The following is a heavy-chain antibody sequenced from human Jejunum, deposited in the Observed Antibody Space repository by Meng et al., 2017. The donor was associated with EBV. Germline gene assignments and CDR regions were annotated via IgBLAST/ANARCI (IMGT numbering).Heavy chain of an antibody. CDR1: GYDFINSG. CDR3: ARDRSNSDY. J-gene: IGHJ4*02. Sequence: QVQLVQSGAEVKKPGAPVEVSCKASGYDFINSGISWVRQAPGQGLEWMGWISVYRGNTNYAQKFQDRVTLTTNTSTSTVYMELRSLTSDDTAVYYCARDRSNSDYWGQGTLVTVSS. D-gene: IGHD5-24*01. CDR2: ISVYRGNT. V-gene: IGHV1-18*01.